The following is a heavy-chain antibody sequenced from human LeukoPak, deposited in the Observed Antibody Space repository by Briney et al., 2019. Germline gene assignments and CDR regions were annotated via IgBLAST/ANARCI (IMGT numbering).Heavy chain of an antibody. CDR1: GGSISSYH. V-gene: IGHV4-4*07. CDR3: ARDKYSYGFSYYMDV. D-gene: IGHD5-18*01. CDR2: IYTIWST. J-gene: IGHJ6*03. Sequence: PSETLSLTCTVSGGSISSYHWSWNRQPAGKGLEWIGRIYTIWSTNYNPSLKRRVSMSVDTSKNQFSLKLSSVTAADTAVYYCARDKYSYGFSYYMDVWGKGTTVTISS.